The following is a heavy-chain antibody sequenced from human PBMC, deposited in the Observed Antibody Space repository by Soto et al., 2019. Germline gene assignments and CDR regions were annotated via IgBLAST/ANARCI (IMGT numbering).Heavy chain of an antibody. D-gene: IGHD3-10*01. CDR2: IGTAGDT. V-gene: IGHV3-13*01. CDR3: ARAHYYGSGMFHYYHYGMDV. CDR1: GFTCSSYG. J-gene: IGHJ6*02. Sequence: HLGGSLRLACAASGFTCSSYGMHWVRQATGKGLVWVSAIGTAGDTYYPGSVKGRFTICKEKAKNALYLKMNCLQAGDTAVYDCARAHYYGSGMFHYYHYGMDVWGQGTTVTVSS.